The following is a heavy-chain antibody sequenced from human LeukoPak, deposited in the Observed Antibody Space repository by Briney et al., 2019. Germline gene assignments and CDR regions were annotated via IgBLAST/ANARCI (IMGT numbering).Heavy chain of an antibody. Sequence: GGSLRLSCAASGFTFSDYYMSWIRQAPGKGLEWVSYISSSGSTIYYADPVKGRFTISRDNAKNSLYLQMNSLRAEDTAVYYCASTLGSSITMIREERGAFDTWGQGTMVTVSS. V-gene: IGHV3-11*04. CDR3: ASTLGSSITMIREERGAFDT. D-gene: IGHD3-22*01. J-gene: IGHJ3*02. CDR1: GFTFSDYY. CDR2: ISSSGSTI.